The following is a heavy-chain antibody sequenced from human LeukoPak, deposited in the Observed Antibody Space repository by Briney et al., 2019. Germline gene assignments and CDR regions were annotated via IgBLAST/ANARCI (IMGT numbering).Heavy chain of an antibody. CDR1: GFTFSSYW. V-gene: IGHV3-74*01. CDR3: AIGIPAAMV. Sequence: GGSLRLSCVASGFTFSSYWMHWVRQAPGKGLVWVSRINSDGSSTSCADSVKGRFTISRDNAKNTLYLQMNSLRAEDTAVYYCAIGIPAAMVWGQGTLVTVSS. J-gene: IGHJ4*02. CDR2: INSDGSST. D-gene: IGHD2-2*01.